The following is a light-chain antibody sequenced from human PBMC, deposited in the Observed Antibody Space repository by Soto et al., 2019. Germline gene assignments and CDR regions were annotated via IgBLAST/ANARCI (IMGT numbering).Light chain of an antibody. CDR1: QDIGNN. J-gene: IGKJ4*01. V-gene: IGKV1-33*01. CDR3: QHYDNLPALT. Sequence: DIQMTQAASSLSASVGDRVTITCQASQDIGNNLNWYQQKPGKAPKLLIYDASNLETGVPSRFSGSGSGTDFSFTISSLQPVDIATYYCQHYDNLPALTFGGGTRVEIK. CDR2: DAS.